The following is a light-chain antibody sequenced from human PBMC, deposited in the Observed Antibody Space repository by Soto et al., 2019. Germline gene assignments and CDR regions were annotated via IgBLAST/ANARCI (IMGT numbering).Light chain of an antibody. Sequence: EVVLTQSPATLSLSPGERATLSCRASQNFRTFLDWYQQKPGQAPRLLIYGASNRATGIPARFSGSGSGTDFTLTISSLEPEDFAVYYCQQHSHWPPWTFGQGTKVDI. CDR1: QNFRTF. J-gene: IGKJ1*01. V-gene: IGKV3-11*01. CDR3: QQHSHWPPWT. CDR2: GAS.